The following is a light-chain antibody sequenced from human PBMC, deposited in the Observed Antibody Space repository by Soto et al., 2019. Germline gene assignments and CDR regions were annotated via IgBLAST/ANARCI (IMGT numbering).Light chain of an antibody. CDR1: SSDVGCYNY. CDR3: SSYTTSNTLV. J-gene: IGLJ2*01. Sequence: QSALTQPASVSGSPGQSITISCTGSSSDVGCYNYVSWYQQHPGKAPKLMIYDVSNRPSGVSTRFSGSKSGNTASLSISGLQAEDEADYYCSSYTTSNTLVFGGGTQLTVL. V-gene: IGLV2-14*03. CDR2: DVS.